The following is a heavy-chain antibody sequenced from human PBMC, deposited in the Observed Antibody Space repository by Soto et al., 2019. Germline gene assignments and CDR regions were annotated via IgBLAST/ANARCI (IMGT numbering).Heavy chain of an antibody. J-gene: IGHJ4*02. CDR2: IYSGGST. CDR3: ARHGYNYGGGYFDY. Sequence: EVQLVESGGGLVQPGGSLRLSCAASGVTVSSNYMSWVRQAPGKGLEWVSVIYSGGSTYYADSVKGRFTISRDNSKNTLYLQMNSLRCEDTAVYYCARHGYNYGGGYFDYWGQGTLATVSS. V-gene: IGHV3-66*04. CDR1: GVTVSSNY. D-gene: IGHD5-18*01.